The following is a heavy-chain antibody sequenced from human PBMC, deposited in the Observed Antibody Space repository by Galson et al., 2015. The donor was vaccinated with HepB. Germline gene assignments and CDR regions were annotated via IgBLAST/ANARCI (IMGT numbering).Heavy chain of an antibody. CDR1: GFTFSSYS. Sequence: SLRLSCAASGFTFSSYSMNWVRQAPGKGLEWVSSISSSSSYIYYADSVKGRFTISRDNAKNTLYLQMNSLRAEDTAVYYCARDGRTRLVGMNAFDIWGQGTMVTVSS. V-gene: IGHV3-21*01. D-gene: IGHD6-19*01. J-gene: IGHJ3*02. CDR2: ISSSSSYI. CDR3: ARDGRTRLVGMNAFDI.